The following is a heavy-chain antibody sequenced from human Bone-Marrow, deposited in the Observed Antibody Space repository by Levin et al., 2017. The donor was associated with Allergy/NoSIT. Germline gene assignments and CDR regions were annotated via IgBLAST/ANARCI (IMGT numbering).Heavy chain of an antibody. J-gene: IGHJ6*02. CDR3: ARVAQQLVRRDFNFSSYGMDV. V-gene: IGHV3-23*01. D-gene: IGHD6-13*01. CDR1: GFSFNNYA. Sequence: GGSLRLSCSGSGFSFNNYAISWVRQAPAKGLEWVSGISGSGARTYYADSVKGRFTISRDNSKETLYLQMTSLRAGDTAVYFCARVAQQLVRRDFNFSSYGMDVWGQGTTVAVSS. CDR2: ISGSGART.